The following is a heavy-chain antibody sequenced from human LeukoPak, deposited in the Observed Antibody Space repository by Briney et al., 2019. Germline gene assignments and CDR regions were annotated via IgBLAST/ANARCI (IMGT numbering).Heavy chain of an antibody. CDR3: ARESAVTKTKIFDY. CDR1: GGSISSGDYY. Sequence: SETLSLTCTVSGGSISSGDYYWNWIRQPPGKGLEWIGFIYYSGSTYYNPSLKSRVTISADTSKNRFSLKLSSVTAADTAVYFCARESAVTKTKIFDYWGQGTLVTVSS. V-gene: IGHV4-30-4*08. J-gene: IGHJ4*02. D-gene: IGHD4-17*01. CDR2: IYYSGST.